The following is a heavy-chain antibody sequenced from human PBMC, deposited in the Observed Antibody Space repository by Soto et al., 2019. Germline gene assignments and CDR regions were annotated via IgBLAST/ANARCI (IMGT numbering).Heavy chain of an antibody. CDR3: ARARYSGSYYRPNGMDV. CDR1: GGSFSGYY. Sequence: QVQLQQWGAGLLKPSETLSLTCAVYGGSFSGYYWSWIRQPPGKGLERIGEINHSGSTNYNPSLKSRVTISVDTSKNQFSLKLSSVTAADTAVYYCARARYSGSYYRPNGMDVWGQGTTVTVSS. D-gene: IGHD1-26*01. CDR2: INHSGST. V-gene: IGHV4-34*01. J-gene: IGHJ6*02.